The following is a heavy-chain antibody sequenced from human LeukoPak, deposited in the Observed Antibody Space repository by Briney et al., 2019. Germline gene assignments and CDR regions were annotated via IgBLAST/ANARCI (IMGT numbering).Heavy chain of an antibody. CDR1: GFTFSSYS. Sequence: GGSLRLSCAASGFTFSSYSMNWVRQAPGKGLEWVSSISSSSSYIYYADSVKGRFTTSRDNAKNSLYLQMNSLRAEDTAVYYCARVGGATIDYWGQGTLVTVSS. CDR2: ISSSSSYI. J-gene: IGHJ4*02. V-gene: IGHV3-21*01. D-gene: IGHD3-10*01. CDR3: ARVGGATIDY.